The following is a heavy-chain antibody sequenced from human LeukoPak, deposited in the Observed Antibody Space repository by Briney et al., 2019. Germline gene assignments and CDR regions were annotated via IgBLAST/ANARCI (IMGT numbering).Heavy chain of an antibody. Sequence: TGGSLRLSCAASGFIFRSYWMNWVRQAPGKGLEWVANIKEDGSEKYYVDSVKGRFTISRDNAKTSLYLQMNSLRGENTAVYYCVRNWGYFDYWGQGTLVTVSS. D-gene: IGHD7-27*01. V-gene: IGHV3-7*05. CDR3: VRNWGYFDY. CDR1: GFIFRSYW. J-gene: IGHJ4*02. CDR2: IKEDGSEK.